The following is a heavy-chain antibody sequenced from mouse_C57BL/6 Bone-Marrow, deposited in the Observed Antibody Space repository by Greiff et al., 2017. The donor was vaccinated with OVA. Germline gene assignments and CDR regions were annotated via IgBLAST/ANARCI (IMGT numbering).Heavy chain of an antibody. CDR3: ALYDYESYYFDY. J-gene: IGHJ2*01. CDR1: GFNIKNTY. D-gene: IGHD2-4*01. V-gene: IGHV14-3*01. Sequence: EVKLVESVAELVRPGASVKLSCTASGFNIKNTYMHWVKQRPEQGLEWIGRIDPANGNTKYAPKFQGKATITADTSSNTAYLQLSSLTSEDTAIYYCALYDYESYYFDYWGQGTTLTVSS. CDR2: IDPANGNT.